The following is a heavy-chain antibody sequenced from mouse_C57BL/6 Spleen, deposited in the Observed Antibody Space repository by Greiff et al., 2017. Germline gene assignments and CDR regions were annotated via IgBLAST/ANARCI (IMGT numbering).Heavy chain of an antibody. Sequence: EVMLVESGGGLVQPGGSMKLSCAASGFTFSDAWMDWVRQSPEKGLEWVAEIRNKANNHATYYAESVKGRFTISRDDSKSSVYLQMNSLRAEDTGIYYCTRNNYSNYVNWYFDVWGTGTTVTVSS. J-gene: IGHJ1*03. CDR3: TRNNYSNYVNWYFDV. V-gene: IGHV6-6*01. CDR1: GFTFSDAW. CDR2: IRNKANNHAT. D-gene: IGHD2-5*01.